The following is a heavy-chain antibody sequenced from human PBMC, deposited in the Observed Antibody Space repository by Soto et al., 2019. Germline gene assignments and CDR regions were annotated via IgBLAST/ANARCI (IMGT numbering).Heavy chain of an antibody. D-gene: IGHD2-15*01. J-gene: IGHJ3*02. CDR2: IYPGDSDT. Sequence: GESLKISCKGSGYSFTSYWIGWVRQMPGKGLEWMGIIYPGDSDTRYSPSFQGQVTISADKSISTAYLQWSSLKASDTAMYYCARGVGYCSGGSCYSHDAFDIWGQGTMVTVSS. CDR3: ARGVGYCSGGSCYSHDAFDI. V-gene: IGHV5-51*01. CDR1: GYSFTSYW.